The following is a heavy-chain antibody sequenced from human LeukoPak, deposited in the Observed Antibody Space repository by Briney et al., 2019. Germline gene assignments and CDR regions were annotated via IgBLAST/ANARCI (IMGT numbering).Heavy chain of an antibody. CDR3: ARDPGVVGVWYYYYGMDV. CDR2: IYASGSS. D-gene: IGHD1-26*01. Sequence: PSETLSLTCNVSGGSISSSYWSWIRQPAGKGLEWIGRIYASGSSNYNPSLKSRVTMSVDTSKNQFSLKLSSVTAADTAVYHCARDPGVVGVWYYYYGMDVWGQGTTVTVSS. CDR1: GGSISSSY. J-gene: IGHJ6*02. V-gene: IGHV4-4*07.